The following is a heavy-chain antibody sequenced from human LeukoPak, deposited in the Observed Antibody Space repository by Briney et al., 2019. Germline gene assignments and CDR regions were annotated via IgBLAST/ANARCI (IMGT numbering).Heavy chain of an antibody. J-gene: IGHJ4*02. CDR1: GFTFSSYA. Sequence: GGSLRLSCAASGFTFSSYAMHWVRQAPGKGLEWVAFIRYDGSNKYYADSVKGRFTISRDNAKNSLYLQMNSLRAEDTAVYYCARAARAVAGTLRGEFDYWGQGTLVTVSS. CDR3: ARAARAVAGTLRGEFDY. D-gene: IGHD6-19*01. CDR2: IRYDGSNK. V-gene: IGHV3-30*02.